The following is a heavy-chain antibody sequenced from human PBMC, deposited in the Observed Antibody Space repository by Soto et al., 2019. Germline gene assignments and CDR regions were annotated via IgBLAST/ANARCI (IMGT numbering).Heavy chain of an antibody. Sequence: QVQLVQSGAEVKKPGSSVKVSCKGSGGTFYRGDISWVRQAPGQGLEWMGRIIPMFNKPNYAQKFQGRVTITADTSTSTAYMELSSLRAEDTAMYYCARVGDQPYNWFDPWGQGTLVTVSS. CDR2: IIPMFNKP. D-gene: IGHD2-2*01. J-gene: IGHJ5*02. V-gene: IGHV1-69*04. CDR1: GGTFYRGD. CDR3: ARVGDQPYNWFDP.